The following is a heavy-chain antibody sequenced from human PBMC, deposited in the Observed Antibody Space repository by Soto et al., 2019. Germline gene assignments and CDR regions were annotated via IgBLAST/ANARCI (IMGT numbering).Heavy chain of an antibody. J-gene: IGHJ4*02. CDR3: AKGSSWYGGAY. Sequence: EVQLVESGGGLVQPGGSLRLSCAASGFTFSNYWMHWVRQAPGKGLVCVSRINSDGSSTSYADSVKGRFTISRDKAKNTLYLQVNSLRAEDTAVYYCAKGSSWYGGAYWGQGTLVTVSS. CDR2: INSDGSST. D-gene: IGHD6-13*01. V-gene: IGHV3-74*01. CDR1: GFTFSNYW.